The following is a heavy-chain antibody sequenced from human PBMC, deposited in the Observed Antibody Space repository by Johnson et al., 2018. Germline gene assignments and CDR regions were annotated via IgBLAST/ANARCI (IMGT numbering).Heavy chain of an antibody. J-gene: IGHJ6*03. CDR2: ISSTSDTI. V-gene: IGHV3-48*01. CDR3: ARDPPYYNYMDV. CDR1: GFTFSSHS. D-gene: IGHD3-16*01. Sequence: EVQLVESGGGLVQPGGSXRLSCAASGFTFSSHSMNWVRQAPGKGLEWVSRISSTSDTIYYADSVKGRFTISRDAKNSLYLQMNSLRAEDTAVYYCARDPPYYNYMDVWGKGTTVTVSS.